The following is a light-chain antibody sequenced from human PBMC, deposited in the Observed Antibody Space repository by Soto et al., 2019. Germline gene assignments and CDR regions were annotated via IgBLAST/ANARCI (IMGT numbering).Light chain of an antibody. J-gene: IGLJ1*01. CDR2: DVS. CDR1: SSDIGRYNY. V-gene: IGLV2-14*03. CDR3: CSYTSSNTRV. Sequence: QSVLTQPASVSGSPGQSITISCTGTSSDIGRYNYVSWYQQHPGKAPKLMIYDVSNRPSGVSNRFSGSKSGSTASLAISGLQAEDEADYYCCSYTSSNTRVFGTGTKVTVL.